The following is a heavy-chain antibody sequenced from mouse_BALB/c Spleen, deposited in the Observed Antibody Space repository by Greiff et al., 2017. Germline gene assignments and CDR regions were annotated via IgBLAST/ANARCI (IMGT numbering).Heavy chain of an antibody. V-gene: IGHV1S137*01. CDR1: GYTFTDYA. D-gene: IGHD1-1*01. CDR2: ISTYYGDA. J-gene: IGHJ3*01. CDR3: ASYGSSSAWFAD. Sequence: VQLVESGAELVRPGVSVKISCKGSGYTFTDYAMHWVKQSHAKSLEWIGVISTYYGDASYNQKFKGKATMTVDKSSSTAYMELARLTSEDSAIYYCASYGSSSAWFADWGQGGLVTVSA.